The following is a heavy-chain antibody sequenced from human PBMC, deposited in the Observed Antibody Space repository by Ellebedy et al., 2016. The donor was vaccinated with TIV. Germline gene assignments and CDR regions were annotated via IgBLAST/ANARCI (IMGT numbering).Heavy chain of an antibody. Sequence: MPSESLSLTCAVYGFSFSGLYWSCTRQPPGKGLEWIGEINHSGSTNYNPSLKSRVTISVDTSKNQFSVRLSSVTAADTAVYYCARGQGTLQYFDWLGHYYYGMDVWGQGTTVTVSS. CDR1: GFSFSGLY. CDR2: INHSGST. J-gene: IGHJ6*02. V-gene: IGHV4-34*01. CDR3: ARGQGTLQYFDWLGHYYYGMDV. D-gene: IGHD3-9*01.